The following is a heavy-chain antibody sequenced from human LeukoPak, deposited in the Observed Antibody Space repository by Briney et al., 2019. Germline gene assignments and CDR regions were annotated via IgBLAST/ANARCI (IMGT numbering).Heavy chain of an antibody. D-gene: IGHD2-8*02. Sequence: TGGSLRLSCAASGFTFSSYSMNWVRQAPGKGLEWVSSISSSSSYIYYADSVKGRFTISRDNAKNSLYLQMNSLRDEDTAVYYCARDLVGPPDYYYGMDVWGQGTTVTVSS. CDR1: GFTFSSYS. V-gene: IGHV3-21*01. CDR2: ISSSSSYI. CDR3: ARDLVGPPDYYYGMDV. J-gene: IGHJ6*02.